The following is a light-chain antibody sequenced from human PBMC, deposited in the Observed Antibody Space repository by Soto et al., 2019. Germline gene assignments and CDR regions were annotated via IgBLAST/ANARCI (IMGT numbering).Light chain of an antibody. Sequence: EIAMTQSPATLSVSPGERATLSCRASQSISTELAWYQQIPGQPPRLLIYSASTRATGVPARFTGSGSGSEFTLTSSGLQAEDFAIYYCQQGHNWPLTFGQGTRLEI. V-gene: IGKV3-15*01. J-gene: IGKJ2*01. CDR2: SAS. CDR1: QSISTE. CDR3: QQGHNWPLT.